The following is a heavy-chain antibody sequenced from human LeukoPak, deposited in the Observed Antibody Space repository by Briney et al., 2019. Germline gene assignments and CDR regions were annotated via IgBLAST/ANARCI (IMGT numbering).Heavy chain of an antibody. CDR2: ISYDGSNK. CDR3: ARDRDSSGWYEGFDY. D-gene: IGHD6-19*01. V-gene: IGHV3-30-3*01. J-gene: IGHJ4*02. Sequence: SGRSLRLSCAASGFTFSSSAMHWVRQAPDKGLEWVAVISYDGSNKYYADSVKGRFTISRDNSKNTLYLQMNSLRADDTAVYYCARDRDSSGWYEGFDYRGQGTLVTVSS. CDR1: GFTFSSSA.